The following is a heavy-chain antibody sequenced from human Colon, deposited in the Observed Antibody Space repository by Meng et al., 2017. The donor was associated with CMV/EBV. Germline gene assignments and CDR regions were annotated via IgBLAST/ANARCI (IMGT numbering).Heavy chain of an antibody. CDR3: VRDGYCTGGSCYRYYGMDV. V-gene: IGHV4-61*01. Sequence: GSLRLSCTVSGYSISSGYYWSWIRQAPGKGLEWIGYVFYSGSTNYNPSLKSRITISIDTSKKQFSLKLSSVTAADTAVYYCVRDGYCTGGSCYRYYGMDVWGQGTTVTVSS. CDR1: GYSISSGYY. J-gene: IGHJ6*02. CDR2: VFYSGST. D-gene: IGHD2-15*01.